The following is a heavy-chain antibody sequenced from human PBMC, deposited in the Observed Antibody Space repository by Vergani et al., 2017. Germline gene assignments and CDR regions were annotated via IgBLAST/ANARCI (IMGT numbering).Heavy chain of an antibody. Sequence: EVQLVESGGGLVQPGGSLRLSCAASGFTVSSNYMSWVRQAPGKGLEWVSVIYSGGSTYYADSVKGRFTISRDNSKNTLYLQMNSLRAEDTAVYYCAKGTDIVATISHFDYWGQGTLVTVSS. V-gene: IGHV3-66*01. J-gene: IGHJ4*02. D-gene: IGHD5-12*01. CDR2: IYSGGST. CDR3: AKGTDIVATISHFDY. CDR1: GFTVSSNY.